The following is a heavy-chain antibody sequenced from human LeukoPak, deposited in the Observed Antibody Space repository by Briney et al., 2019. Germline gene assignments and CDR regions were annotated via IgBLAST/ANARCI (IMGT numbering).Heavy chain of an antibody. V-gene: IGHV3-30-3*01. D-gene: IGHD4-17*01. CDR2: ILYDGSNQ. CDR3: ARDFRDYRDYVDYFDS. Sequence: GRSLRLSCAASGFTFSTYAMHWVRQAPGRGLEWVAVILYDGSNQYYADSVKGRFTISRDNSRNTMYLQMNSLKVEDTAVYYCARDFRDYRDYVDYFDSWGQGTLVTVSS. J-gene: IGHJ4*02. CDR1: GFTFSTYA.